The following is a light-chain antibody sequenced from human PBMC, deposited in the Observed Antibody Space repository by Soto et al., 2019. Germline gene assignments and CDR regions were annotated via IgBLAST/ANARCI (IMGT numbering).Light chain of an antibody. CDR3: QVWDSSSEHVV. J-gene: IGLJ2*01. V-gene: IGLV3-21*04. CDR1: NIGSKS. Sequence: SYELTQPPSVSVAPGKTARITCGGNNIGSKSVHWYQQKPDQAPVLVIYYDSDRPSGIPERFSGSNSANTATLTISSVEAGDEADYYCQVWDSSSEHVVFGGGTKLTVL. CDR2: YDS.